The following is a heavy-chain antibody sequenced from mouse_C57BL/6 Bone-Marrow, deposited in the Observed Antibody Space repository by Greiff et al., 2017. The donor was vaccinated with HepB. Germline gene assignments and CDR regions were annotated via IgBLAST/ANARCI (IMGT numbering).Heavy chain of an antibody. Sequence: QVQLKQSGPELVKPGASVKISCKASGYAFSSSWMNWVKQRPGKGLEWIGRIYPGDGDTNYNGKFKGKATLTADKSSSTAYMQLSSLTSEDSAVYFCARSLGRGFAYWGQGTLVTVSA. J-gene: IGHJ3*01. V-gene: IGHV1-82*01. CDR3: ARSLGRGFAY. CDR1: GYAFSSSW. D-gene: IGHD4-1*01. CDR2: IYPGDGDT.